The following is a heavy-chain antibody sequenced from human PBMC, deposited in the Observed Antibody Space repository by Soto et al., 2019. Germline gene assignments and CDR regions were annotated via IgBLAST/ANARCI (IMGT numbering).Heavy chain of an antibody. J-gene: IGHJ4*02. Sequence: ESGGGLVKPGESLKLSCEASGFTFSSCSMTWVRQAPGRGLEWVSSITGSGTYIYYAESLKGRFTISRDNAKNSLYLQMNGLRVEDTAVYYCARDSSEWLSTYRLDYWGQGTLVTVSS. CDR1: GFTFSSCS. CDR2: ITGSGTYI. D-gene: IGHD3-3*01. CDR3: ARDSSEWLSTYRLDY. V-gene: IGHV3-21*01.